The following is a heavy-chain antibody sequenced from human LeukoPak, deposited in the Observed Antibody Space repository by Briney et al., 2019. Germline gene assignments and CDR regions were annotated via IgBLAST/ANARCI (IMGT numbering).Heavy chain of an antibody. Sequence: SETLSLTCTVSGGSISSSSYYWSWIRQPPGKGLEWIGEINHSGSTNYNPSLKSRVTISVDTSKNQFSLKLSSVTAADTAVYYCARWFGELPDPSYAKNWFDPWGQGTLVTVSS. CDR3: ARWFGELPDPSYAKNWFDP. CDR2: INHSGST. J-gene: IGHJ5*02. CDR1: GGSISSSSYY. D-gene: IGHD3-10*01. V-gene: IGHV4-39*07.